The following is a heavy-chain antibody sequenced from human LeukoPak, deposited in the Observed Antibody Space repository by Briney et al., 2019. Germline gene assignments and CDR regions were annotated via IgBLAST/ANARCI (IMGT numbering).Heavy chain of an antibody. J-gene: IGHJ4*02. CDR1: GFTVSSNY. V-gene: IGHV3-53*01. CDR2: IYSGGST. CDR3: ARDQRGSYFAY. D-gene: IGHD1-1*01. Sequence: GGSLRLSCAASGFTVSSNYMSWVRQAPGKGLEWVSVIYSGGSTYYADSLKGRFTTSRDNSKNTLYLQMNSLRAADTAVYYCARDQRGSYFAYWGQGTLVTVSS.